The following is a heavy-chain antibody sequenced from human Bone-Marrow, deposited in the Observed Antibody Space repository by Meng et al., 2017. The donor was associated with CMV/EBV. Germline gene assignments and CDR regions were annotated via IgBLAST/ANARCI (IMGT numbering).Heavy chain of an antibody. Sequence: ASVKVSCKASGYTFTGYYMHWVRQAPGQGLEWMGWINPNSGGTNYAQKLQGRVTMTRDTSISTAYMELSRLRSDDTAVYYCAREDYYGSGRLLYYYGMDVWGQGTTVTVSS. J-gene: IGHJ6*02. CDR2: INPNSGGT. CDR3: AREDYYGSGRLLYYYGMDV. V-gene: IGHV1-2*02. CDR1: GYTFTGYY. D-gene: IGHD3-10*01.